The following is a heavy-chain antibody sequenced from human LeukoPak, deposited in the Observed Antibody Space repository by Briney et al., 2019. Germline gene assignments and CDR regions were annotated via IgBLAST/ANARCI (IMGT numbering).Heavy chain of an antibody. CDR3: ARDGASVQFQH. V-gene: IGHV4-61*02. Sequence: NPSEALSLTCTVSGFSISSGSYYWSWLRQPAGKGLEWIGRIYTSGSTNYNPSLNSRVTISVDTSKNQFSLKLSSVTAADTAVYYCARDGASVQFQHWGQGALVTVSS. CDR2: IYTSGST. J-gene: IGHJ1*01. D-gene: IGHD3-16*01. CDR1: GFSISSGSYY.